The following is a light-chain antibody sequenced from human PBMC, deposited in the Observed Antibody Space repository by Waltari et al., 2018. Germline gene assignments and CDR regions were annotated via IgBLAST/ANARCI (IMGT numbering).Light chain of an antibody. CDR1: QSVSRN. J-gene: IGKJ1*01. V-gene: IGKV3-15*01. Sequence: ETVMTQSPATLFVSPGERATLSCRASQSVSRNLAWYQQKPGQATRLLIYETSTRATGIPATFSGSGSGTEFTLTISSLQYEDVAIYHCHQYNNWPPWTFGQGTKVEIK. CDR3: HQYNNWPPWT. CDR2: ETS.